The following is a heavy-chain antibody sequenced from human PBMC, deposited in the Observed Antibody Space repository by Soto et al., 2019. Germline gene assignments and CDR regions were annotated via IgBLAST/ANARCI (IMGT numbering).Heavy chain of an antibody. J-gene: IGHJ3*02. CDR2: ISSSSSYI. CDR3: ARKAAAHRDAFDI. V-gene: IGHV3-21*01. D-gene: IGHD6-13*01. Sequence: GGSLRLSCAASGFTFSSYSMNWVRQAPGKGLEWVSSISSSSSYIYYADSVKGRFTISRDNAKNSLYLQMNSLRAEDTAVYYYARKAAAHRDAFDIWGQGTMVTVSS. CDR1: GFTFSSYS.